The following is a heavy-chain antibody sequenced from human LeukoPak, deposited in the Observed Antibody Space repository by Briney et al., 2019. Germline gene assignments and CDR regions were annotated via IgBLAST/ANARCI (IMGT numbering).Heavy chain of an antibody. CDR3: ARALSYYYDSSGYTPPTH. CDR2: IYYSGST. CDR1: GGSISSSDYY. D-gene: IGHD3-22*01. Sequence: PSETLSLTCTVSGGSISSSDYYWSWIRQPPGKGLEWIGYIYYSGSTYYNPSLKSRVTISVDTSKNQFSLKLSSVTAADTAVYYCARALSYYYDSSGYTPPTHWGQGTLVTVPS. V-gene: IGHV4-30-4*01. J-gene: IGHJ4*02.